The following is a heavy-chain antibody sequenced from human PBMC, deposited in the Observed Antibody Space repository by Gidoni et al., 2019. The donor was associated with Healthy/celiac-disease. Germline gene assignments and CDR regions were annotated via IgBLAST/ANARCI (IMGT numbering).Heavy chain of an antibody. Sequence: QVQLVESGGGVVQPGRSLRRSCAASGFPFSSYAMHWVRQAPGKGLEWVAVISYDGSNKYYADAVKGRFTISRDNSKNTLYLQMNSLRAEDTAVYYCARSMVRGATFDYWGQGTLVTVSS. CDR2: ISYDGSNK. V-gene: IGHV3-30-3*01. CDR3: ARSMVRGATFDY. D-gene: IGHD3-10*01. CDR1: GFPFSSYA. J-gene: IGHJ4*02.